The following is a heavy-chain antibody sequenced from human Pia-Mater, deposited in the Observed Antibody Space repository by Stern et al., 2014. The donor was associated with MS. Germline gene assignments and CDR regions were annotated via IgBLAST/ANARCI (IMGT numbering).Heavy chain of an antibody. CDR2: INPATGDP. Sequence: QDQLVQSGSEWKKPGASVKVSCKASGYDFRRYAMNWVRQAPGQGLEWMGWINPATGDPLYAQGFEGRFVFSLDTYVRTAYLQIVSLRTEDTAIYYCSSRGAGEFGVSPTGSWGQGTLVTVSS. V-gene: IGHV7-4-1*01. CDR3: SSRGAGEFGVSPTGS. CDR1: GYDFRRYA. J-gene: IGHJ5*02. D-gene: IGHD2-21*01.